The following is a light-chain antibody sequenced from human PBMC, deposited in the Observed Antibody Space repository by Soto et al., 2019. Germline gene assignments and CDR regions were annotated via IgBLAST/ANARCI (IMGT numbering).Light chain of an antibody. CDR2: RNN. Sequence: QSVLTQPPSTSGTRGQRVTISCSGSSSNIGSNYVYWYQQLPGTAPKLHIYRNNQRPSGVPDRFSGSKSGTSASLAISRLRTEDEDDYYCAAWDDSLSGVVFGGGTKLTVL. CDR1: SSNIGSNY. J-gene: IGLJ2*01. CDR3: AAWDDSLSGVV. V-gene: IGLV1-47*01.